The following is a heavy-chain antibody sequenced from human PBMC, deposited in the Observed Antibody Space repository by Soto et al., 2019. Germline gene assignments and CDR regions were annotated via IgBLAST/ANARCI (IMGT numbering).Heavy chain of an antibody. CDR1: GFTFTNYL. CDR3: AKDTYSRSWYF. Sequence: EVQLLESGGDLVQPGGSLRLCCAASGFTFTNYLMTWVRQAPGKGLEWVSSIDKSGGDTYYADSVKGRFTISRDNSKNILYLQMNGLRAEDTALYYCAKDTYSRSWYFWGQGTLVTVSS. CDR2: IDKSGGDT. J-gene: IGHJ4*02. D-gene: IGHD2-2*01. V-gene: IGHV3-23*05.